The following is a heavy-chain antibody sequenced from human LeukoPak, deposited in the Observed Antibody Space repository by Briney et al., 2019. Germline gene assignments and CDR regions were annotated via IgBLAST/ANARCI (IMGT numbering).Heavy chain of an antibody. V-gene: IGHV3-30*04. J-gene: IGHJ6*02. CDR3: AREGPMTTNWYYGMDV. D-gene: IGHD4-17*01. Sequence: PGKSLRLSCTASGFTFRDYAMHWVRQAPGKGLEWAALISTDSINKYYADSVAGRLTISRDNSKNTLYLQMNSLRAEDTAVYYCAREGPMTTNWYYGMDVWGQRTTVTVSS. CDR2: ISTDSINK. CDR1: GFTFRDYA.